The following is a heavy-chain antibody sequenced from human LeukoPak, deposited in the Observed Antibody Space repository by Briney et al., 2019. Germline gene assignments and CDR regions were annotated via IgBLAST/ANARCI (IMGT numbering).Heavy chain of an antibody. D-gene: IGHD2-15*01. Sequence: SETLSLTCAASGGSISSSNWWSWVRQPPGKGLEWIGEIYHSGSTNYNPSLKSRVTISVDTSKNQFSLKLRSVTAADSAIYYCARKVVVAAREPYFDYWGQGTLVTVSS. J-gene: IGHJ4*02. CDR2: IYHSGST. CDR3: ARKVVVAAREPYFDY. CDR1: GGSISSSNW. V-gene: IGHV4-4*02.